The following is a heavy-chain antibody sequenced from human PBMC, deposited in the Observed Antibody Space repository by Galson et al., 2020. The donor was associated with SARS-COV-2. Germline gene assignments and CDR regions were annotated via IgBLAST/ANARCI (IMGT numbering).Heavy chain of an antibody. Sequence: ASVKVSCTASGYIFSTYGISWVRQAPGQGLEWMAWISPYNNNRNFAQNFQDRVTMTTDTSTNTAYMELRSLTSDDTAVYYCARDGGTYPRGRAFDYWGQGTHVTVSS. CDR3: ARDGGTYPRGRAFDY. CDR2: ISPYNNNR. V-gene: IGHV1-18*04. J-gene: IGHJ4*02. CDR1: GYIFSTYG. D-gene: IGHD3-10*01.